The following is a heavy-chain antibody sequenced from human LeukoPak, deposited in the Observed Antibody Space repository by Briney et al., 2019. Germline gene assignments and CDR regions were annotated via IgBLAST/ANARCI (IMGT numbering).Heavy chain of an antibody. V-gene: IGHV3-30*18. Sequence: GRSLRLSCAASGFTFSSYGMHWVRQAPGKGLEWVAVISYDGSNKYYADSVKGRFTISRDNSKNTLYLQMNSLRAEDTAVYYCAKEVEGFDYWGQGTLVTVSS. CDR3: AKEVEGFDY. D-gene: IGHD1-26*01. CDR1: GFTFSSYG. CDR2: ISYDGSNK. J-gene: IGHJ4*02.